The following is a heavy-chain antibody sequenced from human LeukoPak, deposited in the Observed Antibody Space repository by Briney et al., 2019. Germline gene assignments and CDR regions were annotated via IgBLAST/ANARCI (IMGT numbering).Heavy chain of an antibody. V-gene: IGHV4-38-2*02. D-gene: IGHD3-16*02. J-gene: IGHJ4*02. CDR2: VYHSGST. Sequence: SETLSLTCTVSGWSITSGDYWGWIRQPPGKGLEYIGSVYHSGSTYYNPSLKSRVTISVDTSKDQFSLKLSSVTAADTAVYYCARDIAETYFDYWGQGALVTVSS. CDR1: GWSITSGDY. CDR3: ARDIAETYFDY.